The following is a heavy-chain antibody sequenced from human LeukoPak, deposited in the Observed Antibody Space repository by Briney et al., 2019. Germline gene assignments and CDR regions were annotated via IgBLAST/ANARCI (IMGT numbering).Heavy chain of an antibody. D-gene: IGHD1-1*01. CDR2: INPNSGGT. CDR3: ARDLELERPARAFDI. Sequence: ASVKVSFKASGYTFTGYYMHWVRQAPGQGLEWMPWINPNSGGTNYAQKFQGRVTMTRDTSISTAYMELSRLRSDDTAVYYCARDLELERPARAFDIWGQGTMVTVSS. J-gene: IGHJ3*02. CDR1: GYTFTGYY. V-gene: IGHV1-2*02.